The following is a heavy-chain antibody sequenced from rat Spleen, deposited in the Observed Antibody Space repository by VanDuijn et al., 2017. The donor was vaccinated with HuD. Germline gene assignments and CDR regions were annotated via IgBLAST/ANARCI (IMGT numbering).Heavy chain of an antibody. CDR1: GFSFSDYG. D-gene: IGHD1-4*01. J-gene: IGHJ3*01. V-gene: IGHV5-19*01. Sequence: EVQLVESGGGLVQPGRSLKLSCAASGFSFSDYGMHWIRQAPTKGLEWVASISPTGGTTSYRDSVKGRFTISRDNAKSTLNLQMDSLRSEDTATYYWSTEPGYWFAYWGQGTLVTVSS. CDR3: STEPGYWFAY. CDR2: ISPTGGTT.